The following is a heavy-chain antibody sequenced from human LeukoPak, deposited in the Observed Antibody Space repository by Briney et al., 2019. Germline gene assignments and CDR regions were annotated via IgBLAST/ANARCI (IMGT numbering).Heavy chain of an antibody. V-gene: IGHV1-2*02. Sequence: ASVKVSCKASGYTFTGYYMHWVRQAPGQGLEWMGWINPNSGGTNYAQKFQGRVTMTRDTSISTAYMELSRLRSDDTALYYCARAHRYDSSGYYDYWGQGTLVTVSS. J-gene: IGHJ4*02. D-gene: IGHD3-22*01. CDR2: INPNSGGT. CDR3: ARAHRYDSSGYYDY. CDR1: GYTFTGYY.